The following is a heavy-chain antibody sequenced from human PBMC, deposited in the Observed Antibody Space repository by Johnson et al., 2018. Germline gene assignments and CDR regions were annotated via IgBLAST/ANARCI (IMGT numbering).Heavy chain of an antibody. Sequence: VQLVQSGGGLVQPGGSLRLSCAASGFPFSSYWMTWVRQAPGKGLEWVANIKEDGRGKYYVESVKGRFTISRDNAKNSLDLQMNSLRAEDTAVYYCARVIDVETAILDYYYYYMDVWGKGTTVTVSS. J-gene: IGHJ6*03. CDR2: IKEDGRGK. CDR3: ARVIDVETAILDYYYYYMDV. CDR1: GFPFSSYW. V-gene: IGHV3-7*01. D-gene: IGHD5-18*01.